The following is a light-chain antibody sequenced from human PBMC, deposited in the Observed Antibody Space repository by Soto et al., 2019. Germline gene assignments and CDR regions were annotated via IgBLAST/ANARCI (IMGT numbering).Light chain of an antibody. Sequence: EIVMTQSPATLSVSPGERATLSCRASQSVRNNLAWYQHKPGQAPRLLIYGAPTRATGIPARFSGSGSGREFILTISSLQSEDFAVYYCQHYNNWPASLTFGGGTKVAI. CDR2: GAP. CDR3: QHYNNWPASLT. V-gene: IGKV3-15*01. CDR1: QSVRNN. J-gene: IGKJ4*01.